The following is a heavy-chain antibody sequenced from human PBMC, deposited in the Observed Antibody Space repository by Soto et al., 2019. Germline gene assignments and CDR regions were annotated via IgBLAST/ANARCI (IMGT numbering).Heavy chain of an antibody. CDR1: GFTFSSYW. D-gene: IGHD2-8*02. CDR3: AKSTGGTANGMGV. CDR2: IKQDGSEK. Sequence: PGGSLRLSCAASGFTFSSYWMSWVRQAPGKGLEWVANIKQDGSEKYYVDSVKGRFTISRDNAKNSLYLQMNSLRAEDTAVYYCAKSTGGTANGMGVWGQGTTVTVSS. V-gene: IGHV3-7*01. J-gene: IGHJ6*02.